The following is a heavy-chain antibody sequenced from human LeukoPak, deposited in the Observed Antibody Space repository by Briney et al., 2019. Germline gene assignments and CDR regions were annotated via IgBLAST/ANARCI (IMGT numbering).Heavy chain of an antibody. CDR2: ICKGGGST. D-gene: IGHD4-23*01. CDR1: GFTFSSYA. V-gene: IGHV3-23*01. Sequence: GGSLRLSCAASGFTFSSYAMSWVRQAPGRGLEWVSAICKGGGSTYYADSVRGRFTIFRDNSKNTLYLQMNSLRAEDTAVYYCARRAGGYSHPYDYWGQGILVTVSS. CDR3: ARRAGGYSHPYDY. J-gene: IGHJ4*02.